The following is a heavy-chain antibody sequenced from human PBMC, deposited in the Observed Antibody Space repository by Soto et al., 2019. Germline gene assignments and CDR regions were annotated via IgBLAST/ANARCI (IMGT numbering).Heavy chain of an antibody. CDR1: GFTFSSSD. J-gene: IGHJ4*02. Sequence: QMQLVQSGPEVKKPGTSVKVSCKTSGFTFSSSDVNWVRQARGHRLQWIGWIDVGSANANYAQMLQDRVTIIRDMTTTTAYMELSRLRSEDTDVYYGASDVGAYIYGLARHWGPGTLVTVSS. CDR3: ASDVGAYIYGLARH. CDR2: IDVGSANA. D-gene: IGHD4-17*01. V-gene: IGHV1-58*01.